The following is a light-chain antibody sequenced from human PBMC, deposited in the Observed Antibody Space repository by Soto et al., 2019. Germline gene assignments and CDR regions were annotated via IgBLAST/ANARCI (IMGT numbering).Light chain of an antibody. V-gene: IGKV3-20*01. CDR3: QQYDSSPLT. CDR2: GAS. J-gene: IGKJ4*01. CDR1: QSVSSSY. Sequence: EIVLTQSPGTLSLSPGERATLSCRASQSVSSSYLAWYQQKPGQAPRFLIYGASSRATGIPDRFSGSGSGTDFTLTISRLEPEDFAVYYCQQYDSSPLTFGGGTKVEIK.